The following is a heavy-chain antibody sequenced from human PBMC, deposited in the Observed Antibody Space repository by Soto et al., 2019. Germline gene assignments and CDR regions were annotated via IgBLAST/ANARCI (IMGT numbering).Heavy chain of an antibody. V-gene: IGHV3-15*01. D-gene: IGHD2-21*01. CDR2: IKSKTDGGTT. CDR1: GFTFSNAW. J-gene: IGHJ3*02. CDR3: TTRARGDWSAFDI. Sequence: GGSLRLSCAASGFTFSNAWMSWVRQAPGKGLEWVGRIKSKTDGGTTDYAAPVKGRFTISRDDSKNTLYLQMNSLKTEDTAVYYCTTRARGDWSAFDIWGQGTMVTVSS.